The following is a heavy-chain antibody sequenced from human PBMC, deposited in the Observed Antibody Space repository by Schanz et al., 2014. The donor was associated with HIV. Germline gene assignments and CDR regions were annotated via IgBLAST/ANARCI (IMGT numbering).Heavy chain of an antibody. D-gene: IGHD4-4*01. CDR2: MNPNSGNT. Sequence: QVQLVQSGAEMKKPGASVKVSCKASGYTFTSYGINWVRQAPGQGLEWMGWMNPNSGNTGYAEKFQGRLTMTRNTSISTAYVELSSLRSEDTAVYYCASQYSNYDSSRGCHWYFDLWGRGALVTVSS. CDR1: GYTFTSYG. V-gene: IGHV1-8*01. CDR3: ASQYSNYDSSRGCHWYFDL. J-gene: IGHJ2*01.